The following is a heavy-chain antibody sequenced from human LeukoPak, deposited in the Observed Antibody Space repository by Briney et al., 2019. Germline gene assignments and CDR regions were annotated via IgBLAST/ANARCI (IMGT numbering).Heavy chain of an antibody. J-gene: IGHJ4*02. D-gene: IGHD5-12*01. CDR2: ISYDGSNK. CDR3: AKDREMAKDY. Sequence: GGSLRLSCAASGFTFSSYGMHWVRQAPGKGLEWVAVISYDGSNKYYADSVKGRFTISRDNSKNTLYLQTNSLRAEDTAVYYCAKDREMAKDYWGQGTLVTVSS. CDR1: GFTFSSYG. V-gene: IGHV3-30*18.